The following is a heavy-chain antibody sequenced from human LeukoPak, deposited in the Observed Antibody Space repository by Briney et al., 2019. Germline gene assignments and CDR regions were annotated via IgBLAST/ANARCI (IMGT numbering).Heavy chain of an antibody. CDR3: VKDDDYFDSSGYHSGAFDI. V-gene: IGHV3-30*02. CDR2: IWYDGSNK. D-gene: IGHD3-22*01. CDR1: GFTFRSYD. J-gene: IGHJ3*02. Sequence: GGSLRLSCAASGFTFRSYDMHWVRQAPGKGLEWVAVIWYDGSNKYYGDSVEGRFTISRDNSKNMLYLQMSSLRADDTAVYYCVKDDDYFDSSGYHSGAFDIWGQGTMVTVSS.